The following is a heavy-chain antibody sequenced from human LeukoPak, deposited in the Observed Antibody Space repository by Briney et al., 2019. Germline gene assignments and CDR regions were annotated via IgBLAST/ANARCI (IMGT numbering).Heavy chain of an antibody. CDR1: EYTLTELS. CDR2: INPNSGGT. CDR3: ARLRLYYYDSSGYYAA. D-gene: IGHD3-22*01. Sequence: ASVKVSCKVSEYTLTELSMHWVRQAPGQGLEWMGWINPNSGGTNYAQKFQGRVTMTRDTSISTAYMELSRLRSDDTAVYYCARLRLYYYDSSGYYAAWGQGTLVTVSS. V-gene: IGHV1-2*02. J-gene: IGHJ4*02.